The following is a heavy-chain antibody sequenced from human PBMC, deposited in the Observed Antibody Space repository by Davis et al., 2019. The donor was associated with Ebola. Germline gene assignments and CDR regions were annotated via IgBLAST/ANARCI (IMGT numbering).Heavy chain of an antibody. V-gene: IGHV3-53*05. D-gene: IGHD6-19*01. CDR1: GFTVSSNH. CDR2: IYDQST. CDR3: ATTQWLREFDN. Sequence: SLKISCPASGFTVSSNHMSWVRQAPGKGLEWVSVIYDQSTAYADAVRGRFIISRDKSNNTLYLEMSSLRVDDTAVYYCATTQWLREFDNWGQGTLVTVSS. J-gene: IGHJ4*02.